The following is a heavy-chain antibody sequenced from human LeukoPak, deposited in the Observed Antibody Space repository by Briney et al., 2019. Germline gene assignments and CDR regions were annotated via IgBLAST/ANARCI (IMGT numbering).Heavy chain of an antibody. Sequence: GASVKVSCKASGYTFTTYAMNWVRQAPGQGLEWMGWISAYNGNTNYAQKLQGRVTMTTDTSTSTAYMELRSLRSDDTAVYYCARALYCTNGVCLQRDFDYWGQGTLVTVSS. CDR3: ARALYCTNGVCLQRDFDY. CDR2: ISAYNGNT. CDR1: GYTFTTYA. D-gene: IGHD2-8*01. J-gene: IGHJ4*02. V-gene: IGHV1-18*01.